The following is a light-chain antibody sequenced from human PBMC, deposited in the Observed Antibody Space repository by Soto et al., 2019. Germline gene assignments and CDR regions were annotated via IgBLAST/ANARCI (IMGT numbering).Light chain of an antibody. Sequence: IQMTQSPSTLSASVGDRVTFTCRASQTISTWLAWYQQKPGEAPKLLIYKASTLEVVVPSRFSASGSGTEFTLTINTLQPADFANDYCQQYNSYPWTFGQGTKV. CDR2: KAS. CDR3: QQYNSYPWT. V-gene: IGKV1-5*03. J-gene: IGKJ1*01. CDR1: QTISTW.